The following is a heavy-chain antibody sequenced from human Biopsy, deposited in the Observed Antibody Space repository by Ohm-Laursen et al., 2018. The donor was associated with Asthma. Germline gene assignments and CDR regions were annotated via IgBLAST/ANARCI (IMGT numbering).Heavy chain of an antibody. CDR2: IMTVFGTT. V-gene: IGHV1-69*01. D-gene: IGHD6-19*01. CDR3: ARCQVGYSSGWSLLLKKIYYSGMDV. CDR1: GGTFSNFA. Sequence: YSVKVSCRAPGGTFSNFAISWVRQAPGQGLEWLGGIMTVFGTTNYAQKFQGRVTITADESTSTAYMEVTSLRSEDTAIYYCARCQVGYSSGWSLLLKKIYYSGMDVWGQGTAVTVSS. J-gene: IGHJ6*02.